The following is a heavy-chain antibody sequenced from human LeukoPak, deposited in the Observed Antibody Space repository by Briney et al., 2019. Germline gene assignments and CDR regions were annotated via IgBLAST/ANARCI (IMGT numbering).Heavy chain of an antibody. V-gene: IGHV3-30*02. J-gene: IGHJ6*03. Sequence: GGSLRLPCAASGFTFSSYGMHWVRQAPGKGLEWVAYIQYDGSNEQYADSVKGRFTISRDNAKNSLYLQMNSLRAEDTAVYYCARGDYYYMDVWGKGTTVTISS. CDR3: ARGDYYYMDV. CDR2: IQYDGSNE. CDR1: GFTFSSYG.